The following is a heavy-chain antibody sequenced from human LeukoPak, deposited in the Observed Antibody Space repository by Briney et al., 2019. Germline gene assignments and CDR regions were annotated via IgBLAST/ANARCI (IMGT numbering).Heavy chain of an antibody. J-gene: IGHJ3*02. CDR2: IYYSGTT. Sequence: SETLSLTCTVSGGSMSSYYWNWIRQPPGKGLEWIGYIYYSGTTNYNPSLKSRVSMSVDTSKNQFSLKLSSVTAADTAVYYCARKLGGWSSDAFDIWGQGTMVTVSS. V-gene: IGHV4-59*01. CDR3: ARKLGGWSSDAFDI. CDR1: GGSMSSYY. D-gene: IGHD6-19*01.